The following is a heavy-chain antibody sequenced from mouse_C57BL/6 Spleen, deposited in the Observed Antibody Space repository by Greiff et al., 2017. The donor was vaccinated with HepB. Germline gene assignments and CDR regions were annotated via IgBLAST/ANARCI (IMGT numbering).Heavy chain of an antibody. CDR1: GFTFSDYG. J-gene: IGHJ3*01. Sequence: VQLKQSGGGLVKPGGSLKLSCAASGFTFSDYGMHWVRQAPEKGLEWVAYISSGSSTIYYADTVKGRFTISRDNAKNTLFLQMTSLRSEDTAMYYCARGRAAQATWFAYWGQGTLVTVSA. CDR3: ARGRAAQATWFAY. D-gene: IGHD3-2*02. CDR2: ISSGSSTI. V-gene: IGHV5-17*01.